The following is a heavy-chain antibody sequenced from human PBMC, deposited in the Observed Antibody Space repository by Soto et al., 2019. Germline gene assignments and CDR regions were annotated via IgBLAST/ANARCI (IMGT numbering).Heavy chain of an antibody. CDR2: ISYDGTDE. D-gene: IGHD1-26*01. CDR3: HKYSGPLIMPAA. CDR1: GFSFSSYG. Sequence: SGGSLRLSCAASGFSFSSYGMHWVRQAPGKGLEWVAMISYDGTDEYYADSVKGRFTISRDNSKNAVYLQMNSLRAEDTAVYYCHKYSGPLIMPAALGPGTLVTVSS. J-gene: IGHJ5*02. V-gene: IGHV3-30*03.